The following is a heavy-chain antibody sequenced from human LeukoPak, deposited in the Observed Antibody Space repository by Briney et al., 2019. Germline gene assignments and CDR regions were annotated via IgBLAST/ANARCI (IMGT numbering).Heavy chain of an antibody. Sequence: PGASLRLSCAASGFTFSNYAVSWVRQAPGKGLECVSAILGSGGSTYYADSVKGRFTVSRDNSKSTLYLQMNSLGAEDTALYYCAKWGDYDVLTGYYVPDYWGQGTLVTVSS. CDR1: GFTFSNYA. V-gene: IGHV3-23*01. D-gene: IGHD3-9*01. CDR2: ILGSGGST. CDR3: AKWGDYDVLTGYYVPDY. J-gene: IGHJ4*02.